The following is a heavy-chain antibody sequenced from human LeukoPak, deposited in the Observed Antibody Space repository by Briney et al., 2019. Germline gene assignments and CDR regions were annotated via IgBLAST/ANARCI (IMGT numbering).Heavy chain of an antibody. Sequence: GGSLRLSCAGSGLTFSNYEMNWVRQAPGKGLEWVSFINGSGSRIYYADSVKGRFTISRDNAKNSLYLRMNNLRADDTAVYYCAKDQGRGGFGLDCWGQGTLVTVSS. J-gene: IGHJ4*02. V-gene: IGHV3-48*03. CDR2: INGSGSRI. D-gene: IGHD3-16*01. CDR1: GLTFSNYE. CDR3: AKDQGRGGFGLDC.